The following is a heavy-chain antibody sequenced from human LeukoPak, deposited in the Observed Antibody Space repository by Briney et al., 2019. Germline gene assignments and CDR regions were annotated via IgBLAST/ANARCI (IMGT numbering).Heavy chain of an antibody. V-gene: IGHV1-18*01. CDR3: ATAYTAMVKFDY. CDR1: GCTFTSYG. J-gene: IGHJ4*02. D-gene: IGHD5-18*01. Sequence: ASVKVSCKASGCTFTSYGISWVRQAPGQGLEWMGWISAYNGNTNYAQKLQGRVTMTTDTSTSTAYMELRSLRSDDTAVYYCATAYTAMVKFDYWGQGTLVTVSS. CDR2: ISAYNGNT.